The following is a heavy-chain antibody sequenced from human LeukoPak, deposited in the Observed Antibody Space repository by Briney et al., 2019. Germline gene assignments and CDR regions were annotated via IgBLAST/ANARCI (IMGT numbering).Heavy chain of an antibody. CDR3: VTEFWYGFDY. V-gene: IGHV3-7*01. CDR1: GFNFRRYN. Sequence: GGSLRLSCITSGFNFRRYNMAWVRQAPAKGLEWLATFAWDESAIEYADSVRCRFTISRDNAKNSVHLQMTGLRAEDTAVYFCVTEFWYGFDYWGQGLLVTVSS. J-gene: IGHJ4*02. CDR2: FAWDESAI. D-gene: IGHD3-3*01.